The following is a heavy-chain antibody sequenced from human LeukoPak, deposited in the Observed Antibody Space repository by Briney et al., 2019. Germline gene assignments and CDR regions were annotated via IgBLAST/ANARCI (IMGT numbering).Heavy chain of an antibody. Sequence: GASVKVSCKASGYTFTGYYMHWVRQAPGQGLEWMGWINPNSGGTDYAQKFQGRVTMTRDTSISTAYMELSRLRSDDTAVYYCARAYLRFLEWLVDYWGQGTLVTVSS. D-gene: IGHD3-3*01. J-gene: IGHJ4*02. V-gene: IGHV1-2*02. CDR2: INPNSGGT. CDR3: ARAYLRFLEWLVDY. CDR1: GYTFTGYY.